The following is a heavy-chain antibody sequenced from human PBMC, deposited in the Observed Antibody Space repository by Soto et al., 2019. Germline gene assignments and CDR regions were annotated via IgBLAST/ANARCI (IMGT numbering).Heavy chain of an antibody. CDR2: MNPNSGNT. V-gene: IGHV1-8*01. Sequence: QVQLVQSGAEVKKPGASVKVPCKASGYTFTSYDINWVRQATGQGLEWMGWMNPNSGNTGYAQKFQGRVTMTRNTSIRTAYMELRSLRSEDTAVYYCSREVNFYGLDVWGQGTTVTVSS. J-gene: IGHJ6*02. CDR1: GYTFTSYD. CDR3: SREVNFYGLDV.